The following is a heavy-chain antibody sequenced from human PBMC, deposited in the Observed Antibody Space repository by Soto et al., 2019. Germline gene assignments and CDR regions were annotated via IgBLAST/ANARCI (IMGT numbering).Heavy chain of an antibody. J-gene: IGHJ4*02. CDR2: IKSKSAGETT. V-gene: IGHV3-15*05. D-gene: IGHD1-26*01. CDR1: GFSFRTTW. Sequence: GSLRLSCAASGFSFRTTWMAWVRQAPGKGLEWVGRIKSKSAGETTDYADPVKGRFTISRDDSKDTLYLHMDSLETGDTAVYYCYKRSPFSGSVFDYWGQGTLVTVSS. CDR3: YKRSPFSGSVFDY.